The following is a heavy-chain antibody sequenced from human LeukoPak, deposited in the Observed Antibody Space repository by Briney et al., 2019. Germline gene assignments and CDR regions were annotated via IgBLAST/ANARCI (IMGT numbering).Heavy chain of an antibody. V-gene: IGHV1-46*01. CDR2: INPAGGSA. CDR1: GYTFTSYG. CDR3: ARDNSVGDNAWWFDP. J-gene: IGHJ5*02. D-gene: IGHD1-26*01. Sequence: ASVKVSCKASGYTFTSYGISWVRQAPGQGLEWMGLINPAGGSAGYAQKFQGRVTMTRDMSTSTDYMELSSLRSEDTAIYYCARDNSVGDNAWWFDPWGQGTLVTVSS.